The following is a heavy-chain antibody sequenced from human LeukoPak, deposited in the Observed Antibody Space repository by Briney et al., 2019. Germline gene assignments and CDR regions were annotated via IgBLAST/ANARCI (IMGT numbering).Heavy chain of an antibody. CDR1: GFTFSSYG. CDR3: AKDSGAADGTGYFQH. V-gene: IGHV3-30*02. CDR2: IRYDGSNK. J-gene: IGHJ1*01. Sequence: GGSLRLSCAASGFTFSSYGMHWVRQAPGKGLEWVAFIRYDGSNKYYADSVKGRFTISRDNSKNTLYLQMNSLRVEDTAVYHCAKDSGAADGTGYFQHWGQGTLVTVSS. D-gene: IGHD6-13*01.